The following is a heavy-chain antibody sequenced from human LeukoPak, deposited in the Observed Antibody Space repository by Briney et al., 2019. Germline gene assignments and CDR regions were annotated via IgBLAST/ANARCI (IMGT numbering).Heavy chain of an antibody. CDR2: FDPEDGET. CDR1: GYTLTELS. D-gene: IGHD4-23*01. Sequence: ASVKVSCKVSGYTLTELSMHWVRQAPGKGLEWMGGFDPEDGETVYAQKFQGRVTMTEDTSTDTAYMELSSLRSEDTAVYYCATEGDYGGKLRDFDYWGQGTLVTVSS. V-gene: IGHV1-24*01. J-gene: IGHJ4*02. CDR3: ATEGDYGGKLRDFDY.